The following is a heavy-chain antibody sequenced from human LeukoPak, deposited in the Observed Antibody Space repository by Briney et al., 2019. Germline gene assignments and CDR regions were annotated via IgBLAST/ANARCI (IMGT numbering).Heavy chain of an antibody. V-gene: IGHV4-39*07. J-gene: IGHJ4*02. CDR1: GGSITNSNYY. D-gene: IGHD3-22*01. CDR2: INHSGST. CDR3: VTYYFDSSGPKKNY. Sequence: KASETLSLTCSVSGGSITNSNYYWGWIRQPPGKGLEWIGEINHSGSTNYNPSLKSRVTISVDTSKKQFSLKLSSVTAADTAVYYCVTYYFDSSGPKKNYWGQGTLVTVSS.